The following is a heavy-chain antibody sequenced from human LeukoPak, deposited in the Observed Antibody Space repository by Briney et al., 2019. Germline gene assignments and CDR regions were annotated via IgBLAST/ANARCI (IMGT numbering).Heavy chain of an antibody. V-gene: IGHV3-23*01. D-gene: IGHD1-1*01. CDR3: AKDRAGTPWAD. Sequence: PGASLRLSCAASGFTFSTYTMTWVRQAPGKGLECVSTIDGRGADTYYADSVKGRFTISRDNSRNTVYLQMNSLRADDTAVYYCAKDRAGTPWADWGQGTLVTVSS. CDR2: IDGRGADT. CDR1: GFTFSTYT. J-gene: IGHJ4*02.